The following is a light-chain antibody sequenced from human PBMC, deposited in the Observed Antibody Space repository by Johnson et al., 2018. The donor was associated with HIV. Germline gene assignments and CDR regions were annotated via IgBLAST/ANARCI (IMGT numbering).Light chain of an antibody. CDR2: DNN. V-gene: IGLV1-51*01. Sequence: SVLTQPPSVSAAPGQKVTISCSVSSSTIGNNYVSWYQQLPGTAPKLLIYDNNKRPSGIPDRFSGSKSATSATLGITGLQTGDEADYYCGTGDSSLSAGVFGTGTKVTVL. CDR3: GTGDSSLSAGV. J-gene: IGLJ1*01. CDR1: SSTIGNNY.